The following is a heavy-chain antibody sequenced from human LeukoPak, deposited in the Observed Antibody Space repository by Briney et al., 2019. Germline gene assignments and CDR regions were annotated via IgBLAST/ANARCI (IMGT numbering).Heavy chain of an antibody. Sequence: SETLSLTCAVSGGSISSYYWSWIRQPPGKGLEWIGCIYYTGSTNYNPSLKSRVTISVDTSKNQFSLKLSSVTAADTAVYYCARSWNDILPLDYWGQGTLVTVSS. CDR3: ARSWNDILPLDY. V-gene: IGHV4-59*01. CDR2: IYYTGST. J-gene: IGHJ4*02. D-gene: IGHD1-1*01. CDR1: GGSISSYY.